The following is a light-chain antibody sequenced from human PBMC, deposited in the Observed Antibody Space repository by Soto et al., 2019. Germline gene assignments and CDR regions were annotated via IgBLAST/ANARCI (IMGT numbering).Light chain of an antibody. CDR3: QQYDNSSPT. Sequence: DIQMTQSPSTLSASVGDRVTITCRASQTIGRWLAWYQQKPGRAPNLLLYKASSLQSGVPSRFSGSGPGTEFTLTITSLQPDDFATYYCQQYDNSSPTFGQGTKLEIK. J-gene: IGKJ2*01. V-gene: IGKV1-5*03. CDR2: KAS. CDR1: QTIGRW.